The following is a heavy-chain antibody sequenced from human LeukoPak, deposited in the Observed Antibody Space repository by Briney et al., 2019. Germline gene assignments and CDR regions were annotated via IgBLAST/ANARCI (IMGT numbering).Heavy chain of an antibody. V-gene: IGHV4-59*01. CDR2: IYYTGGT. D-gene: IGHD5-18*01. Sequence: SETLSLTCTVSGASINSDYWSWIRQSPGEGLEWIGFIYYTGGTDYNLSLKSRVTISRVTYKNQFSLNLSSVTAADTAVYYCAKGLYNYGNYFDPWGQGALVTVSA. CDR1: GASINSDY. J-gene: IGHJ5*02. CDR3: AKGLYNYGNYFDP.